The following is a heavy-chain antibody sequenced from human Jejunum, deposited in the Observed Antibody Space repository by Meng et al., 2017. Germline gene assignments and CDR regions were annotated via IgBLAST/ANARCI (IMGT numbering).Heavy chain of an antibody. J-gene: IGHJ4*02. D-gene: IGHD6-19*01. CDR2: INPNSGAS. V-gene: IGHV1-2*06. CDR3: ARDEGFRSSGWYVQHY. CDR1: GYTFTDYY. Sequence: ASVKVSCKTSGYTFTDYYLHWVRQAPGQGLEWMGRINPNSGASNYAQEFQGRVTMTGDTSLSTAYLELTRLTSDDTAVYYCARDEGFRSSGWYVQHYWGQGTLVTVSS.